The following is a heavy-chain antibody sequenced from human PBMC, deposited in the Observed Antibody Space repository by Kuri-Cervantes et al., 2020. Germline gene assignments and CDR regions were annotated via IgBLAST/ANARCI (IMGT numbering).Heavy chain of an antibody. CDR1: GFTFSSYA. J-gene: IGHJ5*02. Sequence: GESLKISCAASGFTFSSYAMHWVRQAPGKGLEWVAVISYDGSNKYYADSVKGRFTISRDNSMNTLYLQMNSLRAEDTAVYYCARDWRSSIAARPGWFDPWGQGTLVTVSS. V-gene: IGHV3-30-3*01. CDR2: ISYDGSNK. CDR3: ARDWRSSIAARPGWFDP. D-gene: IGHD6-6*01.